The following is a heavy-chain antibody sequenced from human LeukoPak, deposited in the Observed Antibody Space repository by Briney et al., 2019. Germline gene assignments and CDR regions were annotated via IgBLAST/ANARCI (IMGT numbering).Heavy chain of an antibody. J-gene: IGHJ4*02. CDR3: ARGIAAAGPFDY. CDR2: IYYSGST. Sequence: PSETLSLTSTVSGGSISSYYWSWIRQPPGKGLEWIGYIYYSGSTNYNPSLKSRVTISVDTSKNQFSLKLSSVTAADTAVYYCARGIAAAGPFDYWGQGTLVTVSS. V-gene: IGHV4-59*01. CDR1: GGSISSYY. D-gene: IGHD6-13*01.